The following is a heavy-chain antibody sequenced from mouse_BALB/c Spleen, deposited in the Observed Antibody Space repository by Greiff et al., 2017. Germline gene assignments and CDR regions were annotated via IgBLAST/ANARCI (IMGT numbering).Heavy chain of an antibody. CDR1: GFNINDTY. CDR2: IDPANGNT. Sequence: VQLQQSGAELVKPGASVKLSCTASGFNINDTYMHWVKQRPEQGLEWIGRIDPANGNTKYDPKFQGKATTIADTSSNTAYLQLSILTSEDTAVYYCARELYPYFDDWGQGTTLTVSS. J-gene: IGHJ2*01. D-gene: IGHD2-12*01. CDR3: ARELYPYFDD. V-gene: IGHV14-3*02.